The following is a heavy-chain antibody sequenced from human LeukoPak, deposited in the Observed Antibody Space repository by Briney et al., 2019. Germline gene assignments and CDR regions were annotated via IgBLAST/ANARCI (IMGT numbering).Heavy chain of an antibody. V-gene: IGHV3-7*03. J-gene: IGHJ4*02. CDR2: INQDGSQK. CDR3: ARDWFDGDYDRFDY. CDR1: RFTLSSYW. D-gene: IGHD4-17*01. Sequence: SGGSLRLSCAVSRFTLSSYWMSWFRQAPGKGLEWVANINQDGSQKFSVDSVKGRFTISRDNAKNSLSLQMNSLRVEDTAVYYCARDWFDGDYDRFDYWGQGTLVTVSS.